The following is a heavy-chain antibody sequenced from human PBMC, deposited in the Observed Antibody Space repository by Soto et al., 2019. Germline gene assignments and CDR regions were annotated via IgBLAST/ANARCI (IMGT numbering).Heavy chain of an antibody. CDR2: MNPNSGNT. CDR3: ARAGMHYYYYYMDV. J-gene: IGHJ6*03. Sequence: ASVKVSCKASGYTFTSYDINWVRQATGQGLEWMGWMNPNSGNTGYAQKFQGRVTMTRNTSISTAYMELSSLRSEDTAVYYCARAGMHYYYYYMDVWGKGTTVTVSS. V-gene: IGHV1-8*01. D-gene: IGHD2-8*01. CDR1: GYTFTSYD.